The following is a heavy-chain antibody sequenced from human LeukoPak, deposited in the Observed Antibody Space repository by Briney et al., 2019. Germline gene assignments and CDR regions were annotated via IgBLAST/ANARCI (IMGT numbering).Heavy chain of an antibody. V-gene: IGHV3-23*01. CDR1: GFTFSSYA. CDR2: ISGSGGST. CDR3: AKHRSSRGYFDY. D-gene: IGHD2-2*01. J-gene: IGHJ4*02. Sequence: PGGSLRLSCAAFGFTFSSYAMSWVRQAPGKGLEWVSAISGSGGSTYYADSVKGRFTISRDNSKNTLYLQMNSLRAEDTAVYYCAKHRSSRGYFDYWGQGTLVTVSS.